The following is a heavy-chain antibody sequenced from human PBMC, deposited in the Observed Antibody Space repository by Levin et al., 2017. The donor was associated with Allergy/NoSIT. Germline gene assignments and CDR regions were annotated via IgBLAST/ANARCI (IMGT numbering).Heavy chain of an antibody. Sequence: GGSLRLSCAASGFNFGDYAMHWVRQSPGKGLEWVSGIIWNSESMGYADSVMGRFSVSRDNAENSLYLQMNSLRPEDTAVYYCAKDIYLGQWAAQYVMDVWGQGTAVTFSS. D-gene: IGHD6-19*01. J-gene: IGHJ6*02. CDR3: AKDIYLGQWAAQYVMDV. CDR1: GFNFGDYA. V-gene: IGHV3-9*01. CDR2: IIWNSESM.